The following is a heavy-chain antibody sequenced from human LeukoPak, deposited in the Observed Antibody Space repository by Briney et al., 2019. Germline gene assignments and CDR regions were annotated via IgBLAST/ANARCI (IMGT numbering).Heavy chain of an antibody. CDR1: GFTFSDYH. J-gene: IGHJ4*02. V-gene: IGHV3-11*01. D-gene: IGHD3-9*01. CDR2: ISSGGSTI. CDR3: ARDPGLRYFDWLAHKEYYFDY. Sequence: GGSLRLSCAVSGFTFSDYHMSWIRQAPGKGLEWVAYISSGGSTISHADSVKGRFTISRDNAKNSLYLQMNSLRAEDTAVYYCARDPGLRYFDWLAHKEYYFDYWGQGTLVTVSS.